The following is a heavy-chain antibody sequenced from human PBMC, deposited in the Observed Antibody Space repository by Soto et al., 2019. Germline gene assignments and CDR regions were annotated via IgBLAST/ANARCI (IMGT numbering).Heavy chain of an antibody. V-gene: IGHV1-3*04. CDR3: VRGKEAGVWFDP. CDR2: INSDTGYT. J-gene: IGHJ5*02. Sequence: VASVKVSCKASGFTFSHHSIHWVRQAPGQRLEWMGWINSDTGYTKYSQKFQARLTITWDSSAKTAYMELSSLQSEDTAVYYCVRGKEAGVWFDPWGQGTLVTVSS. D-gene: IGHD3-10*01. CDR1: GFTFSHHS.